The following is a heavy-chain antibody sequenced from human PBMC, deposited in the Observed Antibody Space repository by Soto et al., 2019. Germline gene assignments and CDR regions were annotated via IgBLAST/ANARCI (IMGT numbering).Heavy chain of an antibody. J-gene: IGHJ1*01. V-gene: IGHV3-23*01. CDR3: AKDPRLLYCSSTSCYGAEYFQH. CDR2: ISGSGGST. CDR1: GFTFSSYA. Sequence: EVQLLASGGGLVQPGGSLRLSCAASGFTFSSYAMSWVRQAPGKGLEWVSAISGSGGSTYYADSVKGRFTISRDNSKNTLYLQMNSLRAEDTAVYYCAKDPRLLYCSSTSCYGAEYFQHWGQGTLVTVSS. D-gene: IGHD2-2*01.